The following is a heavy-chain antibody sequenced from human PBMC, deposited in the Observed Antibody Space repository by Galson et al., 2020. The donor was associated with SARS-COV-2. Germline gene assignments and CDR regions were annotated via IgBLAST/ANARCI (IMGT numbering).Heavy chain of an antibody. CDR2: ISGLSSYS. CDR3: VRIDPRRRPYWYFDL. J-gene: IGHJ2*01. V-gene: IGHV3-11*06. D-gene: IGHD1-1*01. Sequence: GGSLRLSCEASGFTFRDYYMTWIRQTPGKGLEWITYISGLSSYSHYAESVKGRFTISRDNAKTSLYLNMNSLRADDTGVYYCVRIDPRRRPYWYFDLWGRGA. CDR1: GFTFRDYY.